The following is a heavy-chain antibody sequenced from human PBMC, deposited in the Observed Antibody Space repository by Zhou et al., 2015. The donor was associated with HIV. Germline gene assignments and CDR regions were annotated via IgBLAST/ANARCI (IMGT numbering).Heavy chain of an antibody. CDR2: LGDDGSTK. V-gene: IGHV3-74*03. D-gene: IGHD3-9*01. CDR1: GFTFSVFV. CDR3: VRVRLPGRHFDWVRSPPAY. Sequence: EVQLVESGGGLVKPGGSLRLTCETSGFTFSVFVFHWVRQVPGKAPLWVARLGDDGSTKTYADSVKGRFTISRDNARKTLYLDMNSLRIEDTAVYYCVRVRLPGRHFDWVRSPPAYWGQGSPGHRLL. J-gene: IGHJ4*02.